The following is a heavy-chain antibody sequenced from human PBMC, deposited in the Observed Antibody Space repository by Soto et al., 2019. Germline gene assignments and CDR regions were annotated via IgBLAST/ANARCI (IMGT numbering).Heavy chain of an antibody. CDR2: ISYDGSNK. Sequence: LRLSCAASGFTFSSYAMHWVRQAPGKGLEWVALISYDGSNKYYADSVKGRFTISRDNSKNTLYLQMDSLRVEDMAVYYCAREPYNTWPFDYWGQGTLVTVSS. CDR3: AREPYNTWPFDY. J-gene: IGHJ4*02. V-gene: IGHV3-30-3*01. D-gene: IGHD1-20*01. CDR1: GFTFSSYA.